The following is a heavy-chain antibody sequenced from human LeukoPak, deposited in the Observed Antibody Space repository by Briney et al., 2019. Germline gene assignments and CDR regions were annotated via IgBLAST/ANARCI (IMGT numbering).Heavy chain of an antibody. CDR2: ISWNSGSI. J-gene: IGHJ5*02. Sequence: GGSLRLSCAASGFTFDDYAMHWVRQAPGKGLEWVSGISWNSGSIGYADSVKGRFTISRDNAKNSLYLQMNSLRYEDTAVYFCARAGIPGYCTNVTCSNWLDPWGQGTLVTVSS. CDR3: ARAGIPGYCTNVTCSNWLDP. D-gene: IGHD2-8*01. CDR1: GFTFDDYA. V-gene: IGHV3-9*01.